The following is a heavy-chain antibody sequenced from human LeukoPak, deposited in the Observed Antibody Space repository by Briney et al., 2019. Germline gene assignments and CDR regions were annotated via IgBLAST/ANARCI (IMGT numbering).Heavy chain of an antibody. V-gene: IGHV4-39*07. CDR2: HYYSGST. CDR1: GGSISSSSDY. Sequence: SETLSLTCTVSGGSISSSSDYWGWIRQPPGKGLEWIGSHYYSGSTYYNPSLKSRVTISVDTSKNQFSLKLSSVTAADTAVYYCARGGGVWYYYDSSDHCFDYWGQGTLVTVSS. J-gene: IGHJ4*02. CDR3: ARGGGVWYYYDSSDHCFDY. D-gene: IGHD3-22*01.